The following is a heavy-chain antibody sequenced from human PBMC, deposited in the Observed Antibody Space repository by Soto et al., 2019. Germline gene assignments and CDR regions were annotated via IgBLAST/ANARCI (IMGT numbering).Heavy chain of an antibody. CDR3: ARGPSGDKVDY. J-gene: IGHJ4*02. D-gene: IGHD3-10*01. CDR1: GDSISNGYYT. Sequence: QVQLQESGPGLVEPSQTLSLTCTVTGDSISNGYYTWSWIRQPPGKDLEWIGHIYNSVNTYSNPSLKSRVTISADTSKTQVSLKLSSVTAADTAVYYCARGPSGDKVDYWGQGTLVTVSS. CDR2: IYNSVNT. V-gene: IGHV4-30-4*01.